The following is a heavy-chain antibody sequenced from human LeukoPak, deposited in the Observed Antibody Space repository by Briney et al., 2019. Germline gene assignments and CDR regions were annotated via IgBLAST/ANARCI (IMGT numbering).Heavy chain of an antibody. Sequence: GRSLRLSCAASGFTFSSYGMHWVRQAPGEGLEWVAVISYDGSNKYYADSVKGRFTISRDNSKNTLYLQMNSLRAEDTAVYYCAKDPYDYGDYVPDYWGQGTLVTVSS. V-gene: IGHV3-30*18. CDR3: AKDPYDYGDYVPDY. J-gene: IGHJ4*02. D-gene: IGHD4-17*01. CDR2: ISYDGSNK. CDR1: GFTFSSYG.